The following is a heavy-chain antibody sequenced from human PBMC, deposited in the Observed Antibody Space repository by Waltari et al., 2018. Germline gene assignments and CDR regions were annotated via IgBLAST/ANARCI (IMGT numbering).Heavy chain of an antibody. CDR3: TRGGVGYGNFEY. Sequence: EVQLVESGGDLVQPGGSLRLSCAASGFAFSSYWMHWVRQTPGKGLVWVSPIYTGARDTYYADSVKGRFTISRDNAKNTLYLQMNSLRVEDTAVYYCTRGGVGYGNFEYWGLGTLVTVSS. D-gene: IGHD5-12*01. V-gene: IGHV3-74*01. CDR1: GFAFSSYW. CDR2: IYTGARDT. J-gene: IGHJ4*02.